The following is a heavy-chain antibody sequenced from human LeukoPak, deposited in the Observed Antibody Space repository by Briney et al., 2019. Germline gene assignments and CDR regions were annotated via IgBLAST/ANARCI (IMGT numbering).Heavy chain of an antibody. D-gene: IGHD2-15*01. CDR3: ARKVDCSGGSCYDY. J-gene: IGHJ4*02. Sequence: PGGSLRLSCAASRFTVCSNYMSWVRQAPGKGLEWVSVIYSGGSTYYADSVKGRFTISRDNSKNTLYLQMNSLRAEDTAVYYCARKVDCSGGSCYDYWGQGTLVTVSS. V-gene: IGHV3-66*01. CDR1: RFTVCSNY. CDR2: IYSGGST.